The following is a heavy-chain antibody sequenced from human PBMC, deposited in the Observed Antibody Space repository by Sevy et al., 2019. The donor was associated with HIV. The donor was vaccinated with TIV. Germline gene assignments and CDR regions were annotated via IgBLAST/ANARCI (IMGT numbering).Heavy chain of an antibody. CDR1: GFTFSSYG. CDR2: LSFDGSNK. Sequence: GGSLRLSCAASGFTFSSYGMHWVRQAPGKGLEWVAVLSFDGSNKYYADSVKGRFTISRDNSKNTLYLQMSSLRPEGTAVYYGAKEGSSSSWYDPYYFDYWGQGTLVTVSS. D-gene: IGHD6-13*01. V-gene: IGHV3-30*18. CDR3: AKEGSSSSWYDPYYFDY. J-gene: IGHJ4*02.